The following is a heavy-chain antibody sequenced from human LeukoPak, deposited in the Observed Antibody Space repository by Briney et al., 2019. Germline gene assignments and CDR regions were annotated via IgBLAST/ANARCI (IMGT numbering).Heavy chain of an antibody. D-gene: IGHD6-13*01. CDR2: FDPEDGET. Sequence: ASVKVSCKASGYTFTDFSMNWVRQAPGKGLEWMGGFDPEDGETIYAQKFQGRVTMTEATSTDTAYMELSSLRSEDTAVYYCAPNDRSNPWYDPWGQGTLVTVSS. V-gene: IGHV1-24*01. CDR1: GYTFTDFS. J-gene: IGHJ5*02. CDR3: APNDRSNPWYDP.